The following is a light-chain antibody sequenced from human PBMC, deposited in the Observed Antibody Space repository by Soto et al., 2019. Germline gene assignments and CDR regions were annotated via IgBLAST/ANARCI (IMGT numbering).Light chain of an antibody. Sequence: IQLTQSPSSLSASVGDRVTITCRASQGIRNDLGWYQQKPGKAPKYLIQSASSLQSGVPSTFSGSGSGTDFTLTINSLHPEDFATYYCLQVYNFPRTFGQGTKVDI. CDR3: LQVYNFPRT. CDR1: QGIRND. CDR2: SAS. V-gene: IGKV1-6*01. J-gene: IGKJ1*01.